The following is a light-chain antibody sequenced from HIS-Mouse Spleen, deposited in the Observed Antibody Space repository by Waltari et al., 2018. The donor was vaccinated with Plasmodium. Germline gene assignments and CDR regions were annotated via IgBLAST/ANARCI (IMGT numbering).Light chain of an antibody. J-gene: IGLJ3*02. Sequence: SYELTQPPSVSVSPGQTARITCSGDALPKKYAYWYQQKSGQAPVLVIYEDSKRPAGSHERFSGSSSGTMATLTSSGAKVEDEADYYCYSTDSSGNHRVFGGGTKLTVL. V-gene: IGLV3-10*01. CDR3: YSTDSSGNHRV. CDR2: EDS. CDR1: ALPKKY.